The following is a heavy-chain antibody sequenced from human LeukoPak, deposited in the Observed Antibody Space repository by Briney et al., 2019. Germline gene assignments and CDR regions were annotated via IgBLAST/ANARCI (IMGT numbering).Heavy chain of an antibody. CDR1: GFTFSSYA. CDR3: ASHKGFTAGPFDY. D-gene: IGHD3-16*01. J-gene: IGHJ4*02. CDR2: IYSGGST. Sequence: GGSLRLSCAASGFTFSSYAMSWVRQAPGKGLEWVSVIYSGGSTYYADSVKGRFTISRDNAKNSLYLQMNSLRAEDTAVYYCASHKGFTAGPFDYWGQGTLVTVSS. V-gene: IGHV3-23*03.